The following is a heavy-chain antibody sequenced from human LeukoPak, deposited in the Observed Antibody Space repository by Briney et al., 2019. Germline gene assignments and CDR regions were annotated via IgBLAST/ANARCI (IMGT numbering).Heavy chain of an antibody. V-gene: IGHV3-23*01. J-gene: IGHJ4*02. D-gene: IGHD6-13*01. Sequence: GGSLRLSCAASGFTFSSYAMTWVRQGPGKGLEWVSSISGYVGSTYYADSVKGRFTFSRDNSKNTVFLQMSSLRAEDTAVYYCAARTAAVHWGQGTLVTVSS. CDR3: AARTAAVH. CDR1: GFTFSSYA. CDR2: ISGYVGST.